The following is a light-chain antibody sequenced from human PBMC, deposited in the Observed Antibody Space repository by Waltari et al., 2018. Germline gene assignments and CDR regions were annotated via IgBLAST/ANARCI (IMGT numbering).Light chain of an antibody. CDR3: QHYNNYPPT. CDR1: QSISTW. CDR2: KAS. Sequence: DIQMTQSHSILSASVGDTVTITCRTSQSISTWLAWYQQKPGKAPKLLISKASILESGVPSRFSGSGSGTEFTLTINSLQPDDFATFYCQHYNNYPPTFGGGTKVEIK. V-gene: IGKV1-5*03. J-gene: IGKJ4*01.